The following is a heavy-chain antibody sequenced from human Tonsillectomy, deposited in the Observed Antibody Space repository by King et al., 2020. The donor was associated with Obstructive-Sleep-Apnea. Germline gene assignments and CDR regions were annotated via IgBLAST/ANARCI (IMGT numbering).Heavy chain of an antibody. Sequence: QLQESGPGLVRPSQTLSLTCTVSGGSISSGGYSWSWFRQTPGKGLEWIGYIFNSGRIDYNPSLKSRLSISLDTSKNRFSLMLSSVTAADTAIYYCVRANYFDSSGPYWYFDLWGRGTLITVSS. CDR2: IFNSGRI. V-gene: IGHV4-30-4*01. CDR3: VRANYFDSSGPYWYFDL. D-gene: IGHD3-22*01. CDR1: GGSISSGGYS. J-gene: IGHJ2*01.